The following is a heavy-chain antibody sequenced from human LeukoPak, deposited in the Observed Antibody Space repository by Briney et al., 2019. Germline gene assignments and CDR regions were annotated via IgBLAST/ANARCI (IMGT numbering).Heavy chain of an antibody. Sequence: ASVKVSCKASGYTFTSYYMHWVRQAPGQGLEWMGWINPNSGGTNYAQKFQGWVTMTRDTSISTAYMELSRLRSDDTAVYYCARGEPSYSSGWLNDYWGQGTLVTVSS. J-gene: IGHJ4*02. CDR3: ARGEPSYSSGWLNDY. D-gene: IGHD6-19*01. CDR2: INPNSGGT. CDR1: GYTFTSYY. V-gene: IGHV1-2*04.